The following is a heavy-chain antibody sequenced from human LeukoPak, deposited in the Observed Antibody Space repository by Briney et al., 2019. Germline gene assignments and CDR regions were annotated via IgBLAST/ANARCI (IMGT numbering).Heavy chain of an antibody. CDR2: IYSGGST. CDR1: EFTVSSNY. J-gene: IGHJ4*02. V-gene: IGHV3-53*04. CDR3: ATIGGDYVSFDN. D-gene: IGHD4-17*01. Sequence: PGGSHRLSCAASEFTVSSNYMSWVRQAPGKGLEWVSVIYSGGSTYDADSVQGRFTISRHNSKNTLYLQMNSLRGEDTAVYYCATIGGDYVSFDNWGQRTLPTVTS.